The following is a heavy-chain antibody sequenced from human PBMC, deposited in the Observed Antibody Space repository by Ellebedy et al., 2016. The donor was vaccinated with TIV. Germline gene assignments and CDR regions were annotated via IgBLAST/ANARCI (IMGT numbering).Heavy chain of an antibody. CDR3: TRVGTTGEYTWFDP. D-gene: IGHD7-27*01. V-gene: IGHV1-8*01. CDR2: MNPKSGDT. CDR1: GYSFTNFT. Sequence: AASVKVSCKASGYSFTNFTINWVRQASGQGLVWMGWMNPKSGDTVYSKKFQGRVAMTRNTPMNTAFLELTSLRFEDTSVYDCTRVGTTGEYTWFDPWGQGTQVTVSS. J-gene: IGHJ5*02.